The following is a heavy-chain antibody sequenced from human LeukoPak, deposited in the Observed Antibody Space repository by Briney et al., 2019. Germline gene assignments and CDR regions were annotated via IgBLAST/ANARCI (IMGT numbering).Heavy chain of an antibody. V-gene: IGHV3-7*01. CDR3: ARYAGREWELQNDY. D-gene: IGHD1-26*01. CDR1: GFTFSSYW. CDR2: IKQDGSEK. J-gene: IGHJ4*02. Sequence: GGSLRLSCAASGFTFSSYWMSWVRQAPGKGLEWVANIKQDGSEKYYVDSVKGRFTISRDNAKNSLYLQMNSLRAEDTAVYYCARYAGREWELQNDYWGQGTLVTVSS.